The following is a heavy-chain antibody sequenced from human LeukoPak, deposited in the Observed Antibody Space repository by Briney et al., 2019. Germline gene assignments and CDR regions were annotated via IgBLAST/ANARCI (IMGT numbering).Heavy chain of an antibody. D-gene: IGHD3-10*01. J-gene: IGHJ3*02. CDR3: ARDGTYYYAFDI. Sequence: SSETLSLTCAVSGVSISSSTYSWGWIRQPPGKGLEWIGYIYYSGTTYYNPSLKSRVTISVDTSKNQFSLKLSSVTAADTAVYYCARDGTYYYAFDIWGQGTMVTVSS. CDR1: GVSISSSTYS. CDR2: IYYSGTT. V-gene: IGHV4-30-4*07.